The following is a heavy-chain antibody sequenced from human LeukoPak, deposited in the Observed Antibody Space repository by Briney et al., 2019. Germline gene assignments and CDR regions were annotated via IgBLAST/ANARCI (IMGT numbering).Heavy chain of an antibody. CDR2: VCYSGST. CDR1: GGSISSGGYY. D-gene: IGHD3-10*01. V-gene: IGHV4-31*03. J-gene: IGHJ4*02. Sequence: SETLSLTCTVSGGSISSGGYYWSWIRQLPGKVLEWIGYVCYSGSTYYNPSLKSRVTISVDTSKNQFSLKLSSVTAADTAVYYCAGGRFTPPYYYGSGSYYLDYWGQGTLVTVSS. CDR3: AGGRFTPPYYYGSGSYYLDY.